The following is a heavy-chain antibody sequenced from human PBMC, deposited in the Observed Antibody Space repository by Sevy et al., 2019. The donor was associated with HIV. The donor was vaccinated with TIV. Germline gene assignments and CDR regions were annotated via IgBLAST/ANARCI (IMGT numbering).Heavy chain of an antibody. V-gene: IGHV3-23*01. CDR2: ISGSGSTT. CDR1: GYTFTIYG. CDR3: AKVAGSSDYLPGDF. D-gene: IGHD3-22*01. J-gene: IGHJ4*02. Sequence: GGSLRLSCAASGYTFTIYGMIWVRQAPGKGLEWVSGISGSGSTTYYANSVKGHFTISRDNSKNTLYLQMNSLRAEDTAVYYCAKVAGSSDYLPGDFWGQGTLVTVSS.